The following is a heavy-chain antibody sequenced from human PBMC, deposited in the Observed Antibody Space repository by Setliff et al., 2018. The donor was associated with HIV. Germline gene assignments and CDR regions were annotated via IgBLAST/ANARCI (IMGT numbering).Heavy chain of an antibody. D-gene: IGHD3-3*01. CDR3: ARVRLYNTALDY. Sequence: PGGSLRLSCGASGFTFRNYWMTWVRQAPGKGLEWVLVISGSGASTYYADSVKGRFTISRDNAKNTLYLQMNSLRPEDTAVYYCARVRLYNTALDYWGQGTLVTVSS. CDR1: GFTFRNYW. V-gene: IGHV3-23*01. CDR2: ISGSGAST. J-gene: IGHJ4*02.